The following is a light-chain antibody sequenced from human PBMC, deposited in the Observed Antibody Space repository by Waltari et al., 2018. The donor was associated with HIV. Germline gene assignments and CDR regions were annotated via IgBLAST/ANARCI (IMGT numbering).Light chain of an antibody. CDR1: SSDIGGYNF. CDR3: CSYAGSPLYV. V-gene: IGLV2-11*01. CDR2: DVT. Sequence: QSALTQPRSVSGSPGQSVTISCTGTSSDIGGYNFVSWYQQYPGKAPKLMIYDVTKRPSGVPDRFSGSKSGNTASLTISGLQAEDEADYYCCSYAGSPLYVFGTGTKVTVL. J-gene: IGLJ1*01.